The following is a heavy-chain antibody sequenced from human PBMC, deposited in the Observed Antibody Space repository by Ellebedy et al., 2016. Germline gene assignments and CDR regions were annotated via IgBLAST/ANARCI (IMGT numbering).Heavy chain of an antibody. V-gene: IGHV3-23*01. J-gene: IGHJ4*02. D-gene: IGHD3-10*02. CDR2: ISGSGAST. CDR1: GFTFSDYG. CDR3: TTKLFGEDHNY. Sequence: GESLKISCAASGFTFSDYGMTWVRQAPGKGLEWVSGISGSGASTYDADSVKGRFTISRDNSKNTLYLQMNSLRAEDTAVYYCTTKLFGEDHNYWGQGTLVTVSS.